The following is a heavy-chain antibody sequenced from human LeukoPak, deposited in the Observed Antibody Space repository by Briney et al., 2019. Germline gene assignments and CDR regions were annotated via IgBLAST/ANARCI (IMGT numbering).Heavy chain of an antibody. CDR1: GGSFSGYY. CDR3: AKHRVASPWYYFDS. Sequence: SETLSLTCAVYGGSFSGYYWSWIRQPPGKGLEWIGEINHSGSTNYNPSLKSRVTISVDTSKNQFSLKLSSVTAADTAVYYCAKHRVASPWYYFDSWGQGTLVTVSS. D-gene: IGHD2-15*01. CDR2: INHSGST. J-gene: IGHJ4*02. V-gene: IGHV4-34*01.